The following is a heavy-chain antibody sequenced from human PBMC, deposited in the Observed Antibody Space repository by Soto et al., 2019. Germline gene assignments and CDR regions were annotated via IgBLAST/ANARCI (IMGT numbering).Heavy chain of an antibody. CDR3: AREGSSGWVTGGYNWFDP. J-gene: IGHJ5*02. V-gene: IGHV4-61*01. Sequence: SETLSLTCTVSGGSVSSGSYYWSWIRQPPGKGLEWIGYIYYSGSTNYNPTLKSRVTISVDTSKNQFSLKLSSVTAADTAVYYCAREGSSGWVTGGYNWFDPWGQGTLVTVSS. CDR1: GGSVSSGSYY. CDR2: IYYSGST. D-gene: IGHD6-19*01.